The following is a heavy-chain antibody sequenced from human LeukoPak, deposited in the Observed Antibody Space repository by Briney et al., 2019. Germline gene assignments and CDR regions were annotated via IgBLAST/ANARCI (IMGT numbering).Heavy chain of an antibody. CDR3: ARDLPYYDFWGGYGYYYYYMDV. CDR1: GGSISSYY. Sequence: SETLSLTCTVSGGSISSYYWSWIRQPAGKGLEWIGRIYTSGSTNYNPSLKSRVTMSVDTSKNQFSLKLSSVTAADTAVYYCARDLPYYDFWGGYGYYYYYMDVWGKGTTVTVSS. V-gene: IGHV4-4*07. J-gene: IGHJ6*03. CDR2: IYTSGST. D-gene: IGHD3-3*01.